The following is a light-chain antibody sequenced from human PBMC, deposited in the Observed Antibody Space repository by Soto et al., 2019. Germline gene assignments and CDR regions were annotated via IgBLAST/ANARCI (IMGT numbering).Light chain of an antibody. CDR1: QGISNY. CDR2: AAS. J-gene: IGKJ4*01. Sequence: DIQLTQSPSFLSASVGDRVTITCRASQGISNYLAWYQRKPGKAPKLLIYAASTLQSGVPPRLSGSGSGTAFTLTSSTLPPDDFQTYYCQQLNSYPLTFGGGTKVEIK. V-gene: IGKV1-9*01. CDR3: QQLNSYPLT.